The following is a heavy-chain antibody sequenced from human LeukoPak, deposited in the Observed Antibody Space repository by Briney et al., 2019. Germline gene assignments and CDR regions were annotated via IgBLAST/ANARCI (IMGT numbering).Heavy chain of an antibody. Sequence: PSDTLSLTCDVSDYSISTSNYWAWIRQPPGRGLEWIGHIYYSGGIYYNPSLKSRVTMSVDTSRNQFSLKLSSVTAVDTAVYYCARKATTGPTKAAFDIWGQGTMVTVST. CDR2: IYYSGGI. V-gene: IGHV4-28*05. D-gene: IGHD4-17*01. CDR3: ARKATTGPTKAAFDI. J-gene: IGHJ3*02. CDR1: DYSISTSNY.